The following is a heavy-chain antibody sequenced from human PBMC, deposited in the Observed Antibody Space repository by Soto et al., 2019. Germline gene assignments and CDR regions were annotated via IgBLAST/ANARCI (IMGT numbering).Heavy chain of an antibody. D-gene: IGHD3-22*01. J-gene: IGHJ4*02. CDR2: IHYSGST. Sequence: SETLSLTCTVSGGSISSGGYYWSWIRQHPGKGLEWIGSIHYSGSTFYSPSLQSRVTISLDTSKNQFSLKLTSVTAADTAVYYCARRAADTSGYHYVDYWGQGTRVTVSS. V-gene: IGHV4-39*01. CDR1: GGSISSGGYY. CDR3: ARRAADTSGYHYVDY.